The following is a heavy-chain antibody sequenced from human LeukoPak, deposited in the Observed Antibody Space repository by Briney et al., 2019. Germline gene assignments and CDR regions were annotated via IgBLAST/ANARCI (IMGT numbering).Heavy chain of an antibody. Sequence: PGGSLRLSCAASGFTFSSYWMHWVRQAPGKGLVWVSRINSDGSSTSYADSVKGRFTISRDNAKNTLYLQMNSLRAEDTAVYYCARVTYCGGDCYSDWGQGTLVTVSS. J-gene: IGHJ4*02. CDR2: INSDGSST. D-gene: IGHD2-21*02. CDR1: GFTFSSYW. V-gene: IGHV3-74*01. CDR3: ARVTYCGGDCYSD.